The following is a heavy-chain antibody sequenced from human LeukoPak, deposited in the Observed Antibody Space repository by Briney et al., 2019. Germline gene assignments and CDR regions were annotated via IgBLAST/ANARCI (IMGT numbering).Heavy chain of an antibody. CDR1: GLTFSDSR. D-gene: IGHD2-2*01. V-gene: IGHV3-23*01. J-gene: IGHJ6*02. CDR2: TAGADDVI. CDR3: ANYMQRTPGMDV. Sequence: GGSLRLSCAVSGLTFSDSRMIWVRQAPEKGLEWVAVTAGADDVIQYADSVKGRFTIPTDNSKNTVYLQMNSMRAEDTALYFCANYMQRTPGMDVWGQGTMVTVSS.